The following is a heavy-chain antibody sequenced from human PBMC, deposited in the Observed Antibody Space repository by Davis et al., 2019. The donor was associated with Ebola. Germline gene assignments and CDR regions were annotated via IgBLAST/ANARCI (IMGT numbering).Heavy chain of an antibody. CDR1: GVSITNNY. CDR2: IYSSGIT. V-gene: IGHV4-59*01. CDR3: AREDASSTSADY. Sequence: SETLSLTCSVSGVSITNNYFSWIRQSPGKGLKWIGYIYSSGITNYNPSLKSRVTISIDTSERQLSLKLSSVTAADTAVYYCAREDASSTSADYWGQGILVTVSS. J-gene: IGHJ4*02. D-gene: IGHD2-15*01.